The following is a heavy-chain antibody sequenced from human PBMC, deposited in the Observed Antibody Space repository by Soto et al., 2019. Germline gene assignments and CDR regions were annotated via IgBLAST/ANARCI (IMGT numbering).Heavy chain of an antibody. Sequence: QVQLVESGGGVVQPGRSLRLSCAASGFTFSSYGMHWVRQAPGKGLEWVAVISYDGSNKYYADSVKGRFTISRDNSKTTLYLQMNSLRAEGTAVYYCAKDENGMDVWGQVTTVTVSS. V-gene: IGHV3-30*18. CDR2: ISYDGSNK. J-gene: IGHJ6*02. CDR1: GFTFSSYG. CDR3: AKDENGMDV.